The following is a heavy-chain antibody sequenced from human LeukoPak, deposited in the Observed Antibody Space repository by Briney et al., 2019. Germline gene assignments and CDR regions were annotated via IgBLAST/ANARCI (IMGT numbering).Heavy chain of an antibody. CDR3: ARSGTYYNNWFDP. J-gene: IGHJ5*02. Sequence: SETLSLTCTVSGGSISSGSYYWSWIRQSAGKGLEWIGRIYTSGNTNYSPSLKSRVTISVDTSKDQFSLKLNSVTAADTAVYFCARSGTYYNNWFDPWGQGTLVTVSS. CDR2: IYTSGNT. CDR1: GGSISSGSYY. D-gene: IGHD3-10*01. V-gene: IGHV4-61*02.